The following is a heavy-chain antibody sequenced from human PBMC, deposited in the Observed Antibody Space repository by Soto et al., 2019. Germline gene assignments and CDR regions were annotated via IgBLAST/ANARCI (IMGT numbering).Heavy chain of an antibody. CDR2: ISGSDDST. Sequence: EVQLFESAGGLVQPGESLILSCAASGFTFSSYAMSWVRQAPGKGLEWVSVISGSDDSTYYADSVKGRFTISRDNSKNTLYLQMNSLRAEDTAVYYCAKRSSSSTFDYWGQGTLVTVSS. CDR1: GFTFSSYA. J-gene: IGHJ4*02. CDR3: AKRSSSSTFDY. V-gene: IGHV3-23*01. D-gene: IGHD6-6*01.